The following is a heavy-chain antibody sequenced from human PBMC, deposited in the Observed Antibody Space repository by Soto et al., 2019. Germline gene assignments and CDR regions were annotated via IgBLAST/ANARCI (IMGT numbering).Heavy chain of an antibody. CDR3: ARERQYEPLLY. V-gene: IGHV1-18*01. CDR2: VSAYNRNS. J-gene: IGHJ4*02. CDR1: GYTFTNYG. Sequence: QVQLVQSGVEVKKPGASVKVSCQASGYTFTNYGITWLRQAPGQGLEWMGWVSAYNRNSNYAQRFQDRVTMTTDTSTSTAYMELRNLKSDDTAIYFWARERQYEPLLYWGQGTLVTVSS. D-gene: IGHD2-2*01.